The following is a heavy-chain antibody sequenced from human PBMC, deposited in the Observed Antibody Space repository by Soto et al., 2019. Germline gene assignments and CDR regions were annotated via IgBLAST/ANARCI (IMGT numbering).Heavy chain of an antibody. CDR3: ISLIAVAGRDY. V-gene: IGHV3-15*01. Sequence: GGSLRLSCAASGFTFSNAWMSWVRQAPGKGLEWVGRIKSKTDGGTTDYAAPVKGRFTISRDDSKNTLYLQMNSLKTEDTAVYYCISLIAVAGRDYWGQGTLVTVS. J-gene: IGHJ4*02. D-gene: IGHD6-19*01. CDR2: IKSKTDGGTT. CDR1: GFTFSNAW.